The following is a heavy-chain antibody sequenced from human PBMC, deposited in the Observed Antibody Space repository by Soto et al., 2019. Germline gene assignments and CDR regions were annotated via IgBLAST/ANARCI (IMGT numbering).Heavy chain of an antibody. CDR1: GGSTSSSSYY. CDR3: ASYDILTVYFPHYSFDY. D-gene: IGHD3-9*01. Sequence: QVQLQESGPGLVEPSETLSLTCTVSGGSTSSSSYYWGWIRQPPGKGLEWIGSIYYSGSTYYNPSLKSRVTMSLDTSKNQFSLKLSSVTAADTAVYYCASYDILTVYFPHYSFDYWGQGTLVTVSS. J-gene: IGHJ4*02. CDR2: IYYSGST. V-gene: IGHV4-39*01.